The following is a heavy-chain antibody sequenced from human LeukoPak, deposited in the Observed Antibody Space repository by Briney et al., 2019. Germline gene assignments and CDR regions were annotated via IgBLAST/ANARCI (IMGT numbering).Heavy chain of an antibody. CDR2: ISGSGGST. V-gene: IGHV3-23*01. CDR3: ATRSSGSYRYLDY. J-gene: IGHJ4*02. D-gene: IGHD1-26*01. Sequence: PGGSLRLSCAASGFTFSSYAMSWVRQAPGKGLEWVSAISGSGGSTYYADSVKGRFTISRDNSKNTLYLQMNSLRAEDTAVYYCATRSSGSYRYLDYWRQGTLVTVSS. CDR1: GFTFSSYA.